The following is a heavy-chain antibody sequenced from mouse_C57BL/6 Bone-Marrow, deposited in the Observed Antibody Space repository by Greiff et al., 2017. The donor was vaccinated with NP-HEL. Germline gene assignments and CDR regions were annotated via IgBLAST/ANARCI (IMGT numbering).Heavy chain of an antibody. D-gene: IGHD2-4*01. CDR1: GFSLTSYG. CDR2: IWSDGST. Sequence: VKLQESGPGLVAPSQSLSITCTVSGFSLTSYGVHWVRQPPGKGLEWLVVIWSDGSTNYNSALKSRLSISKDNSKSQVFLKMNSLQTDDTAMYYCARQGRLRRWYFDVWGTGTTVTVSS. J-gene: IGHJ1*03. V-gene: IGHV2-6-1*01. CDR3: ARQGRLRRWYFDV.